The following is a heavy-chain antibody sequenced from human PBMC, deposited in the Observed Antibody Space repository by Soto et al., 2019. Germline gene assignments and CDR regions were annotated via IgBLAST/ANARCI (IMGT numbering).Heavy chain of an antibody. CDR1: GGSISSGGYY. Sequence: PSDTLSLTCTVSGGSISSGGYYWSWIRQHPGKGLEWIGYIYYSGSTYYNPSLKSRVTISVDTSKNQFSLKLSSVTAAETAVYYCAGESVGYCSSNSCYSLDGTHVWGQVTTVTVS. J-gene: IGHJ6*02. V-gene: IGHV4-31*03. CDR3: AGESVGYCSSNSCYSLDGTHV. CDR2: IYYSGST. D-gene: IGHD2-2*01.